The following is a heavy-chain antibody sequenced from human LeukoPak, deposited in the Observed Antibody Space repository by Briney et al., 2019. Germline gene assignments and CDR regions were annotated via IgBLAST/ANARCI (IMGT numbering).Heavy chain of an antibody. J-gene: IGHJ4*02. D-gene: IGHD6-13*01. CDR3: ARDWGAAGLWDY. CDR2: IKEDGSEK. V-gene: IGHV3-7*05. Sequence: GGSLILSCATSGFTFSNNWMSWVRQAPGKGLEWVANIKEDGSEKNYVDSVKGRFTVSRDNAKNSLYLQMNSLRGDDAAIYYCARDWGAAGLWDYWGQGTLVTVSS. CDR1: GFTFSNNW.